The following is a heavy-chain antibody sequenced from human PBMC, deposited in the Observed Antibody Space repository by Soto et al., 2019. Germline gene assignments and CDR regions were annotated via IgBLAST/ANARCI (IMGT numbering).Heavy chain of an antibody. CDR1: GYSYTNYW. D-gene: IGHD3-22*01. Sequence: GESLKISCQGSGYSYTNYWINWVRQMPGKGLEWMGRIDPSDSYTNYSPSFQGHVTLSADKSISTAYLQWSSLKASDTAMYYCVRLYHYDSSGYSFDYWGQGTLVTVSS. CDR2: IDPSDSYT. CDR3: VRLYHYDSSGYSFDY. V-gene: IGHV5-10-1*01. J-gene: IGHJ4*02.